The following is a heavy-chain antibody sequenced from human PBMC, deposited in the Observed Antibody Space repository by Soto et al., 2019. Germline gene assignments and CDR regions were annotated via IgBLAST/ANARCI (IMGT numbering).Heavy chain of an antibody. CDR1: GFTFSSYW. CDR2: IKQDGSEK. CDR3: ARVSPRDIVVVPAAVSGYYYYMDV. J-gene: IGHJ6*03. V-gene: IGHV3-7*01. Sequence: EVQLVESGGGLVQPGGSLRLSCAASGFTFSSYWMSWVRQAPGKGLEWVANIKQDGSEKYYVDSVKGRFTISRDNAKNSLYLQMNSRRAEDTAVYYCARVSPRDIVVVPAAVSGYYYYMDVWGKGTTVTVSS. D-gene: IGHD2-2*01.